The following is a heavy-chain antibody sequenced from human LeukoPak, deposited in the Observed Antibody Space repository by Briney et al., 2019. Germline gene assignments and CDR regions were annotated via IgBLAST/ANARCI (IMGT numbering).Heavy chain of an antibody. Sequence: GGSLRLSCAASGFTFSNSAMHWVRQGPGKGLEWVSYIAHHGNNKYYADSVKGRFTISRDHSKRTLYLQMNSLRADDTAVYYCSKDGSWSCTDWGQGTLVTVSS. CDR1: GFTFSNSA. D-gene: IGHD2-8*02. V-gene: IGHV3-30*02. CDR3: SKDGSWSCTD. J-gene: IGHJ4*02. CDR2: IAHHGNNK.